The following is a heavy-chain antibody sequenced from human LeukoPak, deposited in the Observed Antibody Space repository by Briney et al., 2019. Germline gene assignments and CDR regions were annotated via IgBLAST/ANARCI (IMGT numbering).Heavy chain of an antibody. V-gene: IGHV3-15*01. D-gene: IGHD4/OR15-4a*01. CDR1: GFAFTNAW. J-gene: IGHJ4*02. CDR2: IKSTTDGGTI. Sequence: GGSLRLSCTGSGFAFTNAWMTWVRQAPGKGLEWVGHIKSTTDGGTIDYAAPVEGRFTISRDESKNMTYLQMTNLKTEDTAVYYCTTKLGFIYGEDFWGQGTLVTVSS. CDR3: TTKLGFIYGEDF.